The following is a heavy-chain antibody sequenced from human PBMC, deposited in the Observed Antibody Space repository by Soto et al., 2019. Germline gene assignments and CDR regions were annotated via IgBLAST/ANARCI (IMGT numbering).Heavy chain of an antibody. V-gene: IGHV1-3*01. Sequence: ASVKVSCKASGYPFSNYGLHWVRQAPGQRLEWMGWINPGDGNTRYSQKFQGRVTITSDQSANTAYMELTSLKSEDTAVYYCARVLRGLTSFGVAHPVYYWGQGTMVTVSS. CDR3: ARVLRGLTSFGVAHPVYY. CDR2: INPGDGNT. J-gene: IGHJ4*02. CDR1: GYPFSNYG. D-gene: IGHD3-3*01.